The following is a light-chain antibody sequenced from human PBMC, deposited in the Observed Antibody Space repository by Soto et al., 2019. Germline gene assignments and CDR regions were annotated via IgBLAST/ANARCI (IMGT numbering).Light chain of an antibody. Sequence: EIVMTQSPATLAVSPGDTATLSCRASQSLGGNLAWYQQKPGQGPRLLIFRASSRATGVPARFSASGSGTEFTLTISSLQSEDFAVYFCQQYNNWPPWTFGQGTKVDIK. CDR2: RAS. V-gene: IGKV3-15*01. CDR1: QSLGGN. J-gene: IGKJ1*01. CDR3: QQYNNWPPWT.